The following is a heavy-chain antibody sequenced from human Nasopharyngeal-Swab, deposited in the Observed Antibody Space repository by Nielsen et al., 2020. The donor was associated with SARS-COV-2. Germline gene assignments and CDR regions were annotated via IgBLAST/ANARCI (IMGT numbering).Heavy chain of an antibody. V-gene: IGHV3-21*01. CDR3: ARDSQYSSSWYLIDY. D-gene: IGHD6-13*01. J-gene: IGHJ4*02. Sequence: GESLKISCAASGFTFSSYSMNWVRQAPGKGLEWVSPISSSSSYIYYADSVKGRFTISRDNAKNSLYLQMNSLRAEDTAVYYCARDSQYSSSWYLIDYWGQGTLVTASS. CDR1: GFTFSSYS. CDR2: ISSSSSYI.